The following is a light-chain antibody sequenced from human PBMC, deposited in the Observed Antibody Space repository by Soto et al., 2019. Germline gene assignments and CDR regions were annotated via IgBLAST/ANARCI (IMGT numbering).Light chain of an antibody. CDR1: QGISSA. Sequence: AIQLNPSPSSLSASVGDRVTITCRASQGISSALAWYQQKPGKAPKLLIYDVSSLETGAPSRFSCSGSGTDFPLTISSLKPEDFATYYCQQFNSYPLTFGGGTRVEIK. CDR2: DVS. CDR3: QQFNSYPLT. V-gene: IGKV1-13*02. J-gene: IGKJ4*01.